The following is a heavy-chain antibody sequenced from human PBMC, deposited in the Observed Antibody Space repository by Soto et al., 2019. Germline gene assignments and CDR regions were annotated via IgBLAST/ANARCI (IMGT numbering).Heavy chain of an antibody. V-gene: IGHV4-39*01. CDR1: GGSISSRSYY. D-gene: IGHD4-17*01. Sequence: PSETLSLTCTVSGGSISSRSYYWGWIRQPPGKGLEWIGSIYYSGSTYYNPSLKSRVTISVDTSKNQFSLKLSSVTAADTAVYYCAGHDYGDYGMGDYWGQGTLVTVSS. J-gene: IGHJ4*02. CDR3: AGHDYGDYGMGDY. CDR2: IYYSGST.